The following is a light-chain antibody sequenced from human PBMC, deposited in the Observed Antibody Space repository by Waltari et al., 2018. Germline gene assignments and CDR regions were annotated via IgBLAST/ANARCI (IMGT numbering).Light chain of an antibody. Sequence: VMTQSPDSLAVSLGERATINCKSSQSVLYSSNNKNYLAWYQQRPGQPPKLLIYWASTRESGVPDRFSGSGSGTDFALTISSLQAEDVAVYYCQQYYSIPQTFGQGTKLEIK. V-gene: IGKV4-1*01. CDR3: QQYYSIPQT. CDR1: QSVLYSSNNKNY. J-gene: IGKJ2*01. CDR2: WAS.